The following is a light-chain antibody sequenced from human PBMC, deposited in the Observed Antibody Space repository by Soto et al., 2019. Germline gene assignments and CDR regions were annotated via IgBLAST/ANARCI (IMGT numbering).Light chain of an antibody. Sequence: QSALTQPASVSGSPGQSITISCSGTSSDVGAHNLVSWYQQHPGRAPKLMIYAVSNRPSGVSNRFSGSKSGNTASLTISGLQAEDEAEYFCFSFTTSSTHVFGTGTKLTVL. CDR2: AVS. CDR1: SSDVGAHNL. J-gene: IGLJ1*01. CDR3: FSFTTSSTHV. V-gene: IGLV2-14*01.